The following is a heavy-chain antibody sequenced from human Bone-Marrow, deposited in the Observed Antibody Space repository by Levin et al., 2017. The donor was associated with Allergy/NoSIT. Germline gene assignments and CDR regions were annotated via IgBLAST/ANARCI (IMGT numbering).Heavy chain of an antibody. Sequence: SQTLSLTCSVSGDSISSVYLSWIRQPPGKGLEWIGYSDHTGSTKYNPSLKSRVTMSADTSKNQFSLRLNSVTAADTAVYYCAGFYTSGWYWFDPWGQGTLVSVSS. CDR1: GDSISSVY. J-gene: IGHJ5*02. D-gene: IGHD3-22*01. CDR2: SDHTGST. V-gene: IGHV4-59*01. CDR3: AGFYTSGWYWFDP.